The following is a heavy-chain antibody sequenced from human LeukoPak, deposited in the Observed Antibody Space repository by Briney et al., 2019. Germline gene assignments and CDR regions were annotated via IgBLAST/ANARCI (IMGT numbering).Heavy chain of an antibody. CDR2: ISGSGGST. CDR1: GFTFSSYA. Sequence: PGGSLRLSCAASGFTFSSYAMTWVRQAPGKGLEWVSVISGSGGSTYYADSVKGRFTISRDNYKNTLYLQMNGLRADDTAVYYCAKDCGGECYAPDYWGQGTLVTVSS. J-gene: IGHJ4*02. D-gene: IGHD2-21*01. CDR3: AKDCGGECYAPDY. V-gene: IGHV3-23*01.